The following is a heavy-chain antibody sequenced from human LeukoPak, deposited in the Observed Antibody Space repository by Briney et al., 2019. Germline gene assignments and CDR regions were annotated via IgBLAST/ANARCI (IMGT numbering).Heavy chain of an antibody. Sequence: KPSETLSLTCAVYGGSFSGYYWSWIRQSPGKGLEWIGEINHRGTTKYNASLESRVTISLDTSKNQFSLEVTSVTAADTATYYCVRGSSYGASGYPYFDHWGQGTLVPVSS. D-gene: IGHD3-22*01. V-gene: IGHV4-34*01. J-gene: IGHJ4*02. CDR1: GGSFSGYY. CDR2: INHRGTT. CDR3: VRGSSYGASGYPYFDH.